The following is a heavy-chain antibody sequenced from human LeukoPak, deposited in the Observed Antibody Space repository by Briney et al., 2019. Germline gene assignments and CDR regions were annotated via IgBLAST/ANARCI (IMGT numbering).Heavy chain of an antibody. CDR2: ISPILGLV. J-gene: IGHJ4*02. CDR3: ARETSRDGYNFHY. Sequence: GASVRVSCAASGFTFSSYSMSWVRQAPGQGLEWMARISPILGLVNYAEKFQGRVTIPADKSTSTAYMELSSLRSDGTAVYYCARETSRDGYNFHYWGQGTLVTVSS. V-gene: IGHV1-69*04. D-gene: IGHD5-24*01. CDR1: GFTFSSYS.